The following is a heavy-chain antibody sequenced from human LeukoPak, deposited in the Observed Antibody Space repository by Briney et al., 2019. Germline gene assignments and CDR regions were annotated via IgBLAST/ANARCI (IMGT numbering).Heavy chain of an antibody. Sequence: KPSETLSLTCTVSGGSISSSSYYWGWIRQPPGKGLEWIGSIYYSGSTYYNPSLKSRVTISVDTSKNQFSLKLSSVTAADTAVYYCARPRWELLGGYYFDYWGQGTLVTVSS. D-gene: IGHD1-26*01. CDR3: ARPRWELLGGYYFDY. V-gene: IGHV4-39*01. CDR1: GGSISSSSYY. CDR2: IYYSGST. J-gene: IGHJ4*02.